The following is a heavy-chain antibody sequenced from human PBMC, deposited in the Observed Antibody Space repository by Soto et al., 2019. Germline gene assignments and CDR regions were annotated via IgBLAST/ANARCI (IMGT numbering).Heavy chain of an antibody. Sequence: PETLSLTCTVSGRSITSYYWSWIRQPPEKGLEWIGYIYYSGSTNYNPSLRSRVTISVDTSKNQFSLKLTSVTAADTAVYYCARRKGSTVTNYYFDYWGQGTLVTVSS. CDR1: GRSITSYY. CDR2: IYYSGST. V-gene: IGHV4-59*08. D-gene: IGHD4-17*01. J-gene: IGHJ4*02. CDR3: ARRKGSTVTNYYFDY.